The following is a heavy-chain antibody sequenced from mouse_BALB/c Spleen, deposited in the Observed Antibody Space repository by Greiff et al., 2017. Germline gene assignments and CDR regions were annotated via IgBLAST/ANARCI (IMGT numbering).Heavy chain of an antibody. J-gene: IGHJ4*01. CDR1: GYSFSSFW. V-gene: IGHV1-9*01. CDR2: ILPGSGST. Sequence: VQLQQSGAELMKPGASVKISCKATGYSFSSFWIESVTQRPGHGLEWIGEILPGSGSTNYNEKFKGKATFTADTSSNTSYMQLSNLTSEDSAVYYCARRNDYYGKDDGGQGTTVTVSA. CDR3: ARRNDYYGKDD.